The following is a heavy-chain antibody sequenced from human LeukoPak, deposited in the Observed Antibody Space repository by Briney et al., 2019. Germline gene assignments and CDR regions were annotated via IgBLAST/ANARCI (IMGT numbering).Heavy chain of an antibody. CDR3: ASAPGLRFVGSAAAETGDY. Sequence: PSETLSLTCTVSGTSISSYYWSWLRQPPGKGPEWIGYVTYTGSKYNPSLKSRVTISTDRPKKEVSLKLSSVTAADTAVYYCASAPGLRFVGSAAAETGDYWGQGTLVTVSS. CDR1: GTSISSYY. V-gene: IGHV4-59*08. J-gene: IGHJ4*02. CDR2: VTYTGS. D-gene: IGHD6-13*01.